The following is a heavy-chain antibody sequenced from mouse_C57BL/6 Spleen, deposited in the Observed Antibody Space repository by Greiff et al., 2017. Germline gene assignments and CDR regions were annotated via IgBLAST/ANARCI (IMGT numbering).Heavy chain of an antibody. CDR2: INPNNGGT. CDR1: GYTFTDYY. CDR3: ARNYGSSSWYFDV. J-gene: IGHJ1*03. D-gene: IGHD1-1*01. V-gene: IGHV1-26*01. Sequence: EVQLQQSGPELVKPGASVKISCKASGYTFTDYYMNWVKQSHGKSLEWIGDINPNNGGTSYNQKFKGKATLTVDKSSSTAYMELRSLTSEDSAVYYCARNYGSSSWYFDVWGTGTTVTVSS.